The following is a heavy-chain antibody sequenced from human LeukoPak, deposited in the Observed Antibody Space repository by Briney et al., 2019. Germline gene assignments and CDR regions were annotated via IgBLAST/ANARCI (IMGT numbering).Heavy chain of an antibody. CDR2: IYYSGST. D-gene: IGHD5-18*01. Sequence: SETLSLTCTVSGGSISSYYWSWIRQPPGKGLEWIGYIYYSGSTNYNPSLKSRVAISVDTSKNQFSLKLSSVTAADTAVYYCARVRWVTAMVTGPYFDYWGQGTLVTVSS. CDR1: GGSISSYY. V-gene: IGHV4-59*01. CDR3: ARVRWVTAMVTGPYFDY. J-gene: IGHJ4*02.